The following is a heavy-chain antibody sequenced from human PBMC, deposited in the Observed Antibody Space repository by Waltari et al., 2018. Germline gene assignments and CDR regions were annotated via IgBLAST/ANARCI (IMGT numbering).Heavy chain of an antibody. CDR1: GWSFSGYY. Sequence: QVQLQQWGAGLLTPSEILSLTCAVYGWSFSGYYWSWIRQPPGTGLEWIGEINHSGRTNYNPSLKSRVTISVDTSKNQFSLKLSSVTAADTAVYYCARGGYCSSTSCYTRYYYYGMDVWGQGTTVTVSS. V-gene: IGHV4-34*01. J-gene: IGHJ6*02. CDR2: INHSGRT. CDR3: ARGGYCSSTSCYTRYYYYGMDV. D-gene: IGHD2-2*02.